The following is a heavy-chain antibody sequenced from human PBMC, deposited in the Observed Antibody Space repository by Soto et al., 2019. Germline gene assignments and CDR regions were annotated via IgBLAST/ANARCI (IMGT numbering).Heavy chain of an antibody. Sequence: EVQLVESGGGLVKPGGSLRLSCAASGFTFSSYSMNWVRQAPGKGLEWVSSISSSSSYIYYADSVKGRFTISRDNAKNSLYLQMNSLRAEDTAVYYCARQQWLAPYYYGMDVWGQGTTVTVSS. CDR3: ARQQWLAPYYYGMDV. D-gene: IGHD6-19*01. V-gene: IGHV3-21*01. CDR1: GFTFSSYS. CDR2: ISSSSSYI. J-gene: IGHJ6*02.